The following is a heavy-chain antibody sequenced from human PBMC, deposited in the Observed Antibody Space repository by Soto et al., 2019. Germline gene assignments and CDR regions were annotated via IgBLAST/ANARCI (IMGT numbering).Heavy chain of an antibody. CDR3: ATQEVGGSYVYTFDP. V-gene: IGHV4-39*01. Sequence: SETLSLTCTVSGGSITSSSYYWGWIRQPPGKGLEWIGSIYYSGSTCYNPSLKSRVTISVDTSKNQFSLKLSSVTAADTAVYYCATQEVGGSYVYTFDPWGQGTLVTVS. J-gene: IGHJ5*02. CDR1: GGSITSSSYY. CDR2: IYYSGST. D-gene: IGHD1-26*01.